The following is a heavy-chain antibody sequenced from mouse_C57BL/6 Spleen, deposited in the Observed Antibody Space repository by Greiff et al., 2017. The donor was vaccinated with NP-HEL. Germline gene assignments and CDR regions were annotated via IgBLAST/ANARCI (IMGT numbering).Heavy chain of an antibody. CDR3: ARSNSNYGDAMDY. CDR2: IYPGSGST. Sequence: VQLQQPGAELVKPGASVKMSCKASGYTFTSYWITWVKQRPGQGLEWIGDIYPGSGSTNYNEKFKSKATLTVDTSSSTAYMQLSSLTSEDSAVYYCARSNSNYGDAMDYWGQGTSVTVSS. D-gene: IGHD2-5*01. V-gene: IGHV1-55*01. CDR1: GYTFTSYW. J-gene: IGHJ4*01.